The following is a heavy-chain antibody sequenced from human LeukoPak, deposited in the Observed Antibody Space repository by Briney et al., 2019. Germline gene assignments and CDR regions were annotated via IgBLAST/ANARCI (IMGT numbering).Heavy chain of an antibody. CDR1: GFTFSRHG. J-gene: IGHJ4*02. D-gene: IGHD3-3*01. CDR3: ARDRAWNYFDY. V-gene: IGHV3-30*03. Sequence: GRSLRLSCAPSGFTFSRHGMHWVRQAPGKGLEWVAIISNDGSRKYYGHXVEGRFTISRDNSKNTLYLQMDSLRAEDTAVYYCARDRAWNYFDYWGQGTLVTVSS. CDR2: ISNDGSRK.